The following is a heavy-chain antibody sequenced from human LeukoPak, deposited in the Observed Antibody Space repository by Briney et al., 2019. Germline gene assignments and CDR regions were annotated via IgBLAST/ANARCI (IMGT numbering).Heavy chain of an antibody. D-gene: IGHD2-2*01. CDR1: GFTFSSYW. Sequence: GGSLRLSCAASGFTFSSYWMHWVRQAAGKGLVWVSRINSDGSSTSYADSVEGRFTIPRYKAKNTLYLQMNSLRAEDTAVYYCARVFGACSSTSCRWTDAFDIWGQGTMVTVSS. CDR2: INSDGSST. V-gene: IGHV3-74*01. CDR3: ARVFGACSSTSCRWTDAFDI. J-gene: IGHJ3*02.